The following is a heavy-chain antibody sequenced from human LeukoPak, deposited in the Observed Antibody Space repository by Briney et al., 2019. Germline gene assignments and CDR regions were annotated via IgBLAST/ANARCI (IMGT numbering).Heavy chain of an antibody. CDR1: GGSISSSSYY. Sequence: SETLSLTCTVSGGSISSSSYYWGWIRQPPGKGLEWIGSIYYSGSTYYNPSLKSRVTISVDTSKNQFSLKLSSVTAADTAVYYCAREITMVTDAFDIWGQGTMVTVSS. V-gene: IGHV4-39*02. CDR3: AREITMVTDAFDI. J-gene: IGHJ3*02. D-gene: IGHD3-10*01. CDR2: IYYSGST.